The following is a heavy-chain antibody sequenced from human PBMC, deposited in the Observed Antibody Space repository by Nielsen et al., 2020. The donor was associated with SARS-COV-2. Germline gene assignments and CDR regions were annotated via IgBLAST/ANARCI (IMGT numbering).Heavy chain of an antibody. J-gene: IGHJ5*02. V-gene: IGHV4-30-2*01. Sequence: WIRQPPGKGLEWIGYIYHSGSTYYTPSLKSRVTISVDRSKNQLSLKLSSVTAADTAVYYCARGGDCSSTSCLKFDPWGQGTLVTVSS. D-gene: IGHD2-2*01. CDR3: ARGGDCSSTSCLKFDP. CDR2: IYHSGST.